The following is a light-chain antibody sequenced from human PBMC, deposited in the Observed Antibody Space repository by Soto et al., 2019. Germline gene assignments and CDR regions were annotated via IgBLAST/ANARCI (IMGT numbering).Light chain of an antibody. V-gene: IGLV2-14*01. CDR3: SSYSRTNTLV. J-gene: IGLJ1*01. CDR2: EVT. CDR1: SSDVGDYPY. Sequence: QSVLTQPASVSGSPGQSITISCTGTSSDVGDYPYVPWYQQHPGKVPKLIIYEVTNRPSGVSGRFSGSKSENTASLTISGLQAEDEADYYCSSYSRTNTLVFGSGTKVTVL.